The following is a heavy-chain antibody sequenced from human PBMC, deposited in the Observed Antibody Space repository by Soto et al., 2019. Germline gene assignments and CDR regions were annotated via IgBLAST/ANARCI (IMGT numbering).Heavy chain of an antibody. Sequence: VQLVESGGGLVQPGRSLRLSCTTSGFTFGDYAVSWVRQAPGKGLEWVAFIRSKAFGGTTEYAASVKGRFTISRDDSKSIAYLQMNSLKTEDTAVYFCTSGPYCSSSSCYRGDYYYYYGLDVWGQGTTVTVSS. CDR2: IRSKAFGGTT. D-gene: IGHD2-2*02. V-gene: IGHV3-49*04. J-gene: IGHJ6*02. CDR3: TSGPYCSSSSCYRGDYYYYYGLDV. CDR1: GFTFGDYA.